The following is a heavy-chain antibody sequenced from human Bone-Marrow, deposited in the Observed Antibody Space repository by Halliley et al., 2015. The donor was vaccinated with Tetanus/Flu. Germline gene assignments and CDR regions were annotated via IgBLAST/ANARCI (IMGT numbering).Heavy chain of an antibody. J-gene: IGHJ4*02. CDR2: RSHSGIT. D-gene: IGHD6-19*01. Sequence: LEWVGGRSHSGITKYNPSLKSRVTIAADRPKNHFSLILTSLSGADTAVYYCARSSGWYSLDYWGQGTLVTVSS. V-gene: IGHV4-4*02. CDR3: ARSSGWYSLDY.